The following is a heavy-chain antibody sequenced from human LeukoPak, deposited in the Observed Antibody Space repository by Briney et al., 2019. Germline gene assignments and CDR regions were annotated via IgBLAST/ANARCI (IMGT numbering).Heavy chain of an antibody. CDR3: ATDRRTTGYSSSLYY. Sequence: ASVKVSCKVSGYTLTELSMHWVRQAPGKGLEWMGGFDPEDGETIYAQKFQGRVTMTEDTSTDTAYMELSSLRSEDTAVYYCATDRRTTGYSSSLYYWGQGTLVTVSS. V-gene: IGHV1-24*01. CDR1: GYTLTELS. CDR2: FDPEDGET. J-gene: IGHJ4*02. D-gene: IGHD6-13*01.